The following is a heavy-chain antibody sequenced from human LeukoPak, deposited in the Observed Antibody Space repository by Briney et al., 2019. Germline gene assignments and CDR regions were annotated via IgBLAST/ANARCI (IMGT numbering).Heavy chain of an antibody. CDR3: AKGPYSSGYYYFDY. CDR1: GFTFDDYA. D-gene: IGHD6-19*01. J-gene: IGHJ4*02. V-gene: IGHV3-9*01. CDR2: ISWNSGSI. Sequence: SGGSLRLSCAASGFTFDDYAMQWVRQAPGKGLEWVSGISWNSGSIGYADSVKGRFTISRDNAKNSLYLQMNSLRAEDTALYYCAKGPYSSGYYYFDYWGQGTLVTVSS.